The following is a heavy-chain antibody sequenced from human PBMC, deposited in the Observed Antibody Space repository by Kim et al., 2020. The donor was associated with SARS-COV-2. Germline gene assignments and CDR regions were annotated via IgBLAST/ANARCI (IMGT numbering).Heavy chain of an antibody. V-gene: IGHV3-33*06. CDR2: IWYDGSNK. Sequence: GGSLRLSCAASGFTFSSNGMHWVRQAPGKGLEWVAVIWYDGSNKYYADSAKGRFTISRDNSKNTLYLQMNSLRAEDTAVYYCAKDVGIAAAGTMDYRGQG. CDR3: AKDVGIAAAGTMDY. J-gene: IGHJ4*02. CDR1: GFTFSSNG. D-gene: IGHD6-13*01.